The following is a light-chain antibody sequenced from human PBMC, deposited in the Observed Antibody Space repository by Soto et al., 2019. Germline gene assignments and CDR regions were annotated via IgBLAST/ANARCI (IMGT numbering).Light chain of an antibody. CDR1: QSIGLW. V-gene: IGKV1-5*01. J-gene: IGKJ1*01. Sequence: DVQMTQSPSTLSASVGDRVTITCRASQSIGLWLAWYQEKPGKAPKPLVYDASSLQTGVSSRFSGSGSGTEFTLTISNLKPDDLATYSCHQYSVFPWTFGQGTKVEIK. CDR2: DAS. CDR3: HQYSVFPWT.